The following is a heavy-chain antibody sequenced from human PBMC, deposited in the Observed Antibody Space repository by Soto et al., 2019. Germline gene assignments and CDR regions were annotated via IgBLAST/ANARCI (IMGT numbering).Heavy chain of an antibody. Sequence: LRLSCSASGFTFSNYAMHWVRQAPGKGLEYVSAISTDGGSAYYADSLRGRITITRDNSKNTLYLQMSSLRSEDTAVYYCASQVEMEWGRNYYYGMDVWGQGTTVTVSS. D-gene: IGHD3-3*01. V-gene: IGHV3-64D*06. CDR3: ASQVEMEWGRNYYYGMDV. CDR2: ISTDGGSA. J-gene: IGHJ6*02. CDR1: GFTFSNYA.